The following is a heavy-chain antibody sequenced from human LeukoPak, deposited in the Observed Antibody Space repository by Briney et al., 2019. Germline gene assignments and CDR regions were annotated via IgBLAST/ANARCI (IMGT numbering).Heavy chain of an antibody. D-gene: IGHD3-10*01. V-gene: IGHV3-30*18. Sequence: PGGSLRLSCAASGFTFSSYGMHWVRQAPGKELEWVAVISYDGSNKYYADSVKGRFTISRDNSKNTLYLQMNSLRAEDTAVYYCAKVGLVYYGSGSATYFDYWGQGTLVTVSS. CDR2: ISYDGSNK. CDR3: AKVGLVYYGSGSATYFDY. J-gene: IGHJ4*02. CDR1: GFTFSSYG.